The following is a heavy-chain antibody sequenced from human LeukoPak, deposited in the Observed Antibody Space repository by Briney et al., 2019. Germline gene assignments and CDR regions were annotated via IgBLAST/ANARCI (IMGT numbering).Heavy chain of an antibody. CDR2: ISPSNGDT. CDR3: VRDSGCELRHFFFDG. CDR1: GYTFTSYS. Sequence: GASVKVSFKASGYTFTSYSINWVRRAPGQGLEWMGWISPSNGDTSYAQKVQDRVTMTTDTSTTTVYMELRSLGSDDTAIYYCVRDSGCELRHFFFDGWGQGTLVTVSS. J-gene: IGHJ4*02. V-gene: IGHV1-18*04. D-gene: IGHD1-26*01.